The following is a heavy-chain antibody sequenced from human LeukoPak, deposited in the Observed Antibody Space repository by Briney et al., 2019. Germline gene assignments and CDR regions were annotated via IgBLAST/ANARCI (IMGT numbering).Heavy chain of an antibody. J-gene: IGHJ4*02. V-gene: IGHV3-30*03. Sequence: QPGGSLRLSCAASGFTFSSYSMNWVRQAPGKGLEWVAVISYDGSNKYYADSVKGRFTISRDNSKNTLYLQMDSLRAEDTAVYYCASSVGATGLDYWGQGTLVTVSS. CDR2: ISYDGSNK. CDR3: ASSVGATGLDY. CDR1: GFTFSSYS. D-gene: IGHD1-26*01.